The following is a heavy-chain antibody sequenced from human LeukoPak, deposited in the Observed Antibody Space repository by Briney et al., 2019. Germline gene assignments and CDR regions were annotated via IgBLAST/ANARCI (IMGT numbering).Heavy chain of an antibody. D-gene: IGHD3-10*01. J-gene: IGHJ4*02. Sequence: GASVKVSCKASGYTFTSYDINWVRQATGQGLEWMGWMNPNSGNTGYAQKFQGRVTMTTDTSTSTAYMELRSLRSDDTAVYYCARGGRYGSGPYYFDYWGQGTLVTVSS. V-gene: IGHV1-8*01. CDR2: MNPNSGNT. CDR1: GYTFTSYD. CDR3: ARGGRYGSGPYYFDY.